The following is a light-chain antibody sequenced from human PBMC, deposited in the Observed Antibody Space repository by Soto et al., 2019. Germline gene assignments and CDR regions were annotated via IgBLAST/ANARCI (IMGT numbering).Light chain of an antibody. CDR3: QEGYNSPYT. CDR2: AAS. V-gene: IGKV1-39*01. CDR1: QNIRTY. Sequence: DFQMTQSPSSLSASVGDSITITCRASQNIRTYLNWYQQKPGKPPKLLIYAASTLQTGVPSRFSGSGSETHFTLAISGLQPEDFATYYCQEGYNSPYTFGQVTKVDIK. J-gene: IGKJ2*01.